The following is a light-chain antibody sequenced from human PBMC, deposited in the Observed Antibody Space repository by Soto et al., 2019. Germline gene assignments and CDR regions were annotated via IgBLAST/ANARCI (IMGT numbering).Light chain of an antibody. CDR2: VNS. CDR1: SSNIGAGYD. CDR3: QSYDSSLSVV. Sequence: QSVLTQPPSVSGAPGQRVTISCTGSSSNIGAGYDVHWYQQLPGTAPKLLIYVNSNRPSGVPDRFSGSKSGTSASLAITGLQAEYEGDDSCQSYDSSLSVVFGGGTTLTVL. V-gene: IGLV1-40*01. J-gene: IGLJ2*01.